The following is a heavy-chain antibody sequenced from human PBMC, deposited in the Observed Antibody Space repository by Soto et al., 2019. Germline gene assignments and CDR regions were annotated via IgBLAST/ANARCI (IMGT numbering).Heavy chain of an antibody. J-gene: IGHJ3*02. V-gene: IGHV3-66*01. CDR3: ARDVSGRSDAFDI. CDR1: GFTVSSTY. CDR2: IYSGGTT. D-gene: IGHD6-19*01. Sequence: EVQLVESGGGLVQPGGSLRLSCAASGFTVSSTYMSWVRQAPGKGLEWVSLIYSGGTTYYADSVKGRFTISRDNSKNTLYLQMDSLRAEDTAVYYCARDVSGRSDAFDIWGQGTMVTVSS.